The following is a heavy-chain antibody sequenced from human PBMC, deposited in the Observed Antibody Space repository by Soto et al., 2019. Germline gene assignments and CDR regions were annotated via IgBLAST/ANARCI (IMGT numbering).Heavy chain of an antibody. CDR2: LYDLDGT. V-gene: IGHV3-53*01. Sequence: PGGSLRLSCADFGFTVSGKKYVAWVRQAPGKGLEWVSALYDLDGTYYADSVKGRFTTSSDSSRTTVYLQMNDLRPDDTAVYSCATWHLREHAYDIWGQGTTVTVSS. CDR1: GFTVSGKKY. J-gene: IGHJ3*02. D-gene: IGHD3-10*01. CDR3: ATWHLREHAYDI.